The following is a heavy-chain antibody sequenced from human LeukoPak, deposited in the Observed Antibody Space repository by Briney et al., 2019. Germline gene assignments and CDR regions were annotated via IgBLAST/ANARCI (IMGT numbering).Heavy chain of an antibody. CDR2: ISSSGSTI. CDR1: GFTFSSYE. V-gene: IGHV3-48*03. CDR3: ARDPRVGIVGGRRVWSYYFDY. Sequence: PGGSLRLSCAASGFTFSSYEMNWVRQAPGKGLEWVSYISSSGSTIYYADSVKGRFTISRDNAKNSLYLQMNSLRAEDTAVYYCARDPRVGIVGGRRVWSYYFDYWGQGTLVTVSS. J-gene: IGHJ4*02. D-gene: IGHD1-26*01.